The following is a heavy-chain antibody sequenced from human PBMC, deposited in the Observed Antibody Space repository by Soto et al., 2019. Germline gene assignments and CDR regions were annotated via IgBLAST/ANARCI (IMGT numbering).Heavy chain of an antibody. J-gene: IGHJ4*02. CDR1: GGSISSGGYY. V-gene: IGHV4-31*03. CDR3: ARGATAYYFDY. Sequence: KPSETLSLTCTVSGGSISSGGYYWSWIRQHPGKGLEWIGYIYYSGSTYYNPSLKSRVTISVDTSKNQFSLKLSSVTAADTAVYYCARGATAYYFDYWGQGTLVTVSS. CDR2: IYYSGST. D-gene: IGHD2-21*01.